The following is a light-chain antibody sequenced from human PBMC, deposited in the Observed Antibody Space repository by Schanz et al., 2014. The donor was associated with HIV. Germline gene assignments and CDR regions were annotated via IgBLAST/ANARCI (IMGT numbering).Light chain of an antibody. CDR2: QAS. CDR3: QQTDSFPLT. J-gene: IGKJ1*01. V-gene: IGKV1-5*03. Sequence: DIQMTQSPSTLSASVGDGVTITCRASQYISRWLAWYQQKPGQAPHLLIYQASTLQTGVSSRFSGSGSGTEFTLTISSLQPEDLGTYYCQQTDSFPLTFGQGTRVEIK. CDR1: QYISRW.